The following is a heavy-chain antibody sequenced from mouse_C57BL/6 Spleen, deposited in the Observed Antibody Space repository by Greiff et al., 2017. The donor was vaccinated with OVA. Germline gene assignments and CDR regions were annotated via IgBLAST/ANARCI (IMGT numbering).Heavy chain of an antibody. Sequence: VHVKQSGAELVKPGASVKLSCTASGFNIKDYYMHWVKQRTEQGLEWIGRIDPEDGETKYAPKFQGKATITADTSSNTAYLQLSSLTSEDTAVYYCAFITTVVASYYFDYWGQGTTLTVSS. CDR2: IDPEDGET. D-gene: IGHD1-1*01. V-gene: IGHV14-2*01. CDR1: GFNIKDYY. J-gene: IGHJ2*01. CDR3: AFITTVVASYYFDY.